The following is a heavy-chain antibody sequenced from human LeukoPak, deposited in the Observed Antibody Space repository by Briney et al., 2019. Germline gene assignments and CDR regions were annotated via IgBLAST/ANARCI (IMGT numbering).Heavy chain of an antibody. J-gene: IGHJ4*02. CDR3: ATSRFYLES. CDR2: IKPDGSEI. CDR1: GFTFSSYW. V-gene: IGHV3-7*01. Sequence: GGSLRLSCAASGFTFSSYWMSWVRQAPEKGLEWVARIKPDGSEIYHVDSVQGRFTISRDNAKNSLYLQMNSLRAEDTAVYYCATSRFYLESWGQGTLVTVSS.